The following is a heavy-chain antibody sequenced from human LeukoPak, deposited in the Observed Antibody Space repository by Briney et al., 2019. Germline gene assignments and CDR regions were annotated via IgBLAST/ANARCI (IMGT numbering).Heavy chain of an antibody. V-gene: IGHV1-8*01. CDR1: GYTFMNYD. Sequence: ASVKVSCKTSGYTFMNYDINWVRQATGQGLEWMGWMNPNSGNTGYAQNFQGRVTMTTDTSTSTAYMEVRSLRSEDTAVYYCARAVGGSYPNFDYWGQGTLVTVSS. D-gene: IGHD1-26*01. CDR2: MNPNSGNT. J-gene: IGHJ4*02. CDR3: ARAVGGSYPNFDY.